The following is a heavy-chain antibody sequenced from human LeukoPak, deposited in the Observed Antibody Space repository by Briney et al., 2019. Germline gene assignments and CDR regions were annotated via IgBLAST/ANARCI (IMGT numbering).Heavy chain of an antibody. V-gene: IGHV4-30-4*07. Sequence: SQTLSLTCAVSGGSISSGGYSWSWIRQPPGKGLEWIGSIYYSGSTFYNPSLKSRVTISVDTSKNQFSLKLSSVTAADTAVYYCARDDYLDFIDYWGQGTLVTVSS. CDR3: ARDDYLDFIDY. D-gene: IGHD4-11*01. CDR1: GGSISSGGYS. CDR2: IYYSGST. J-gene: IGHJ4*02.